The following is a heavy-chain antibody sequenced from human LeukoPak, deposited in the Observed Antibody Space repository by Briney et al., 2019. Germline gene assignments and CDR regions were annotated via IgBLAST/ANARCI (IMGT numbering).Heavy chain of an antibody. D-gene: IGHD3-16*01. Sequence: SETLSLTRTVSGGSISSSSYYWGWIRQPPGKGLEWIGSIYYSGSTYYNPSLKSRVTISVDTSKNQFSLKLSSVTAADTAVYYCARGFVGNSDYWGQGTLVTVSS. CDR3: ARGFVGNSDY. CDR1: GGSISSSSYY. J-gene: IGHJ4*02. V-gene: IGHV4-39*01. CDR2: IYYSGST.